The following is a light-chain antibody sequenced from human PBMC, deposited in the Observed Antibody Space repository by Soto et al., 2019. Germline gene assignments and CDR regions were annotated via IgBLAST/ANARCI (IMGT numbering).Light chain of an antibody. J-gene: IGKJ1*01. CDR2: KVS. V-gene: IGKV2-24*01. CDR3: MQATQYHWT. Sequence: EIVMTQSPLSLSATPGQPASISCKSGQSLLHSDGNTYLSWFQQRPGQPPRLLIYKVSDRFSGVPERFSGSGAGTDFTLTISRVAAEDVGIYYCMQATQYHWTFGQGTKVDIK. CDR1: QSLLHSDGNTY.